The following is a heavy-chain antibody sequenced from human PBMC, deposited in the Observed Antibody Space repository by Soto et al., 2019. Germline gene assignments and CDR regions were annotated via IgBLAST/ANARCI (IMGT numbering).Heavy chain of an antibody. CDR2: ASHTGGT. D-gene: IGHD1-1*01. CDR3: ARSRNLDV. V-gene: IGHV4-34*01. CDR1: GGSFSGWH. Sequence: QVQVQQWGAGLLKFSETLSLTCAVNGGSFSGWHWNWIRQPPGKGLGWIGEASHTGGTTYNPSLESRVTISVDRSRNQLSLKLTSVSAADTAVYYCARSRNLDVWGPGTTVIVSS. J-gene: IGHJ6*02.